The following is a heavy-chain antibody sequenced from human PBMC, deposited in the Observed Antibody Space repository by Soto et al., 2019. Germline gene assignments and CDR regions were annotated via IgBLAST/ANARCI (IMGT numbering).Heavy chain of an antibody. CDR3: VKPPAYYYDSVADYSA. CDR1: GFSVFNYA. J-gene: IGHJ5*02. CDR2: ITGNGDTT. Sequence: PWGCMRLSCSASGFSVFNYAVHWVRKNPGKGLEYVSTITGNGDTTYYADSVKGRFTISRDNSKNTLYLQMSSLRIEDTAVYYCVKPPAYYYDSVADYSAWGQGTLVTAPQ. D-gene: IGHD3-22*01. V-gene: IGHV3-64D*06.